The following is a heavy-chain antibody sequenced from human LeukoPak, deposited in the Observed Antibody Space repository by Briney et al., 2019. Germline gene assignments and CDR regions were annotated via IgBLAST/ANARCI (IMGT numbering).Heavy chain of an antibody. D-gene: IGHD6-19*01. CDR1: GFTFSSYA. CDR3: AKDGVAVASYGMDV. CDR2: ISGSGGST. J-gene: IGHJ6*02. V-gene: IGHV3-23*01. Sequence: GGSLTLSCAASGFTFSSYAMSWVRQAPGKGLEWVSAISGSGGSTYYADSVKGRSTISRDNSKNTLYLQMNSLSAEDTAVYYCAKDGVAVASYGMDVWGQGTTVTVSS.